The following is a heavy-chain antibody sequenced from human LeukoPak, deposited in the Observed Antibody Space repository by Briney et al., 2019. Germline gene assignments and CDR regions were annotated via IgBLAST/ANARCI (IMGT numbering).Heavy chain of an antibody. J-gene: IGHJ4*02. CDR3: ARDVDTALVPHFGY. V-gene: IGHV3-30-3*01. CDR1: GFTFSSYA. Sequence: QSGGSLRLSCAASGFTFSSYAMHWVRQAPGKGLEWVAVISYDGSNKYYADSVKGRFTISRDNSKNTLYLQMNSLRTEDTAVYYCARDVDTALVPHFGYWGQGTLVTVSS. D-gene: IGHD5-18*01. CDR2: ISYDGSNK.